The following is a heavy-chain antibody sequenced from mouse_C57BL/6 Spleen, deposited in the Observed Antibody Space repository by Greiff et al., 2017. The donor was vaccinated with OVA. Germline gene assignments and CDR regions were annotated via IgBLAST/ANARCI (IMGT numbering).Heavy chain of an antibody. D-gene: IGHD1-1*01. CDR1: GFSLTSYG. J-gene: IGHJ2*01. CDR3: AKRGDYYGSFDY. V-gene: IGHV2-5*01. Sequence: VMLVESGPGLVQPSQSLSITCTVSGFSLTSYGVHWVRQSPGKGLEWLGVIWSGGSTDYNAAFMSRLSITKDNSKSHVLFKINRLQADDTAIYYCAKRGDYYGSFDYWGQGTTLTVSS. CDR2: IWSGGST.